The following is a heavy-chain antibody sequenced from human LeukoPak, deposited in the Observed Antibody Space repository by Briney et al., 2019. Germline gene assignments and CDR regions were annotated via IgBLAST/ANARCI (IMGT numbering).Heavy chain of an antibody. J-gene: IGHJ4*02. D-gene: IGHD2-2*01. CDR2: ISAYNGNT. CDR1: GYTFTSYG. Sequence: ASVKLSCKAAGYTFTSYGISWGRQAPGPGIEWMGWISAYNGNTNYAQKLQGRVTMTTDTSTSTAYMELRSLRSDDTAVYYCARGGYVGPAASSPPNFDYWGQGTLVTVSS. V-gene: IGHV1-18*04. CDR3: ARGGYVGPAASSPPNFDY.